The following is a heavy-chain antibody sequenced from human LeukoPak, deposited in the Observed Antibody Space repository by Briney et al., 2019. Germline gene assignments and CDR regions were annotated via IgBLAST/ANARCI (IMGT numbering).Heavy chain of an antibody. CDR3: ARYDSRGSASTMFDY. CDR2: IYGTGST. V-gene: IGHV4-38-2*01. CDR1: GYSLGKNYY. Sequence: SETLPLTCAVSGYSLGKNYYWGWIPPPPRKGLEGIWEIYGTGSTSYNTSLMTRVTMSVDTSKNPFSLKLTSVPAADTAVYSCARYDSRGSASTMFDYWGQGILVTISS. D-gene: IGHD3-10*01. J-gene: IGHJ4*02.